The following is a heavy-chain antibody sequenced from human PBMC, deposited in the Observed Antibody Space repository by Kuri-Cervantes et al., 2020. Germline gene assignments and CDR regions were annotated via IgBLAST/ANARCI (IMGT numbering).Heavy chain of an antibody. V-gene: IGHV1-2*02. CDR3: ARVRGRYCSGGSCPFDY. D-gene: IGHD2-15*01. CDR2: INPNSGDT. J-gene: IGHJ4*02. Sequence: ASVKVSCKASGYTFTGYYIHWVRQAPGQGLEWMGWINPNSGDTNYAQKFQGRVTITTDESTSTAYMELSSLRSEDTAVYYCARVRGRYCSGGSCPFDYWGQGTLVTVSS. CDR1: GYTFTGYY.